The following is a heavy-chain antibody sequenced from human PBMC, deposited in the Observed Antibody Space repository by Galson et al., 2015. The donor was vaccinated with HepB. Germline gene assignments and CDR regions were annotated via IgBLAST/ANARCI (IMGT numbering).Heavy chain of an antibody. J-gene: IGHJ6*02. CDR2: ISAYNGNT. D-gene: IGHD6-19*01. CDR3: ARVGAGSSGWYPLYYYYYGMDV. V-gene: IGHV1-18*04. CDR1: GYTFTSYG. Sequence: SVKVSCKASGYTFTSYGISWVRQAPGQGLEWMGWISAYNGNTNYAQKLQGRVTMTTDTSTSTAYMELRSLRSDDAAVYYCARVGAGSSGWYPLYYYYYGMDVWGQGTTVTVSS.